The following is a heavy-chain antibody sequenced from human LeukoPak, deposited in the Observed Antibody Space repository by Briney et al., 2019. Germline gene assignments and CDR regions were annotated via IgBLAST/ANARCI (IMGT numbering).Heavy chain of an antibody. Sequence: GGSLGLSCAASGFTFSSYSLSWVRQAPGKGLEWISSISSNDHSTYYAGSVKGRFTISRDNSKNTLYLQMNSLRVEDTAVYYCVSFAYWGQGTLVTVSS. D-gene: IGHD2/OR15-2a*01. CDR2: ISSNDHST. CDR1: GFTFSSYS. V-gene: IGHV3-23*01. CDR3: VSFAY. J-gene: IGHJ4*02.